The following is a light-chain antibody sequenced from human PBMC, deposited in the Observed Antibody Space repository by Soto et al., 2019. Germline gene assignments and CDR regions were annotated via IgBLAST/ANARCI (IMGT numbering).Light chain of an antibody. CDR1: QTISSW. J-gene: IGKJ1*01. V-gene: IGKV1-5*01. CDR3: QQYNSYSWT. Sequence: DIQMTQSASTLSGSVGDRVTITCRASQTISSWLAWYQQKPGKAPKLLIYDASSLESGVPSRFSGSGSGTEFTLTISSLQPDDFAIYYCQQYNSYSWTFGQGTKVDI. CDR2: DAS.